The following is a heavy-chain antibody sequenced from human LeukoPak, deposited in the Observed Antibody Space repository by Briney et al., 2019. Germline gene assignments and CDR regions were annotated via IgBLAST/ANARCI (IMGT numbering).Heavy chain of an antibody. CDR3: ARASPQQAFLFDY. CDR2: IRNDGKSI. J-gene: IGHJ4*02. D-gene: IGHD1/OR15-1a*01. CDR1: GFTFSHAW. V-gene: IGHV3-11*04. Sequence: GGSLRLSCATSGFTFSHAWMTWIRQAPGKGLEWVSYIRNDGKSIYYADSVKGRFTISRDNAKYSLYLQMNSLRAEDTAIYYCARASPQQAFLFDYWGQGTLVTVSS.